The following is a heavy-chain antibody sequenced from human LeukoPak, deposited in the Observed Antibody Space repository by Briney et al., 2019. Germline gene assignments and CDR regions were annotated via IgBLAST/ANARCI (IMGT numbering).Heavy chain of an antibody. J-gene: IGHJ4*02. CDR1: GFTVSSNY. CDR2: ISSSSSYI. V-gene: IGHV3-21*01. D-gene: IGHD2-2*01. Sequence: PGGSLRLSCAASGFTVSSNYMSWVRQAPGKGLEWVSSISSSSSYIYYADSVKGRFTISRDNAKNSLYLQMNSLRAEDTAVYYCARDYCSSTSCYPTFDYWGQGTLVTVSS. CDR3: ARDYCSSTSCYPTFDY.